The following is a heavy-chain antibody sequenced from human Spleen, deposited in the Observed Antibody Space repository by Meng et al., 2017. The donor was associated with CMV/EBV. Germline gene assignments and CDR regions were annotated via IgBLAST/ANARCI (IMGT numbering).Heavy chain of an antibody. J-gene: IGHJ5*02. D-gene: IGHD3-22*01. Sequence: GSVSSGTYYWSWIRQPPGKGLEWIGYISYSGTTNYNPSLKSRVTISVDTSKNQFSLKLSSVTAADTAVYYCARGTMTTKKRLNWFDPWGQGTLVTVSS. V-gene: IGHV4-61*01. CDR1: GSVSSGTYY. CDR3: ARGTMTTKKRLNWFDP. CDR2: ISYSGTT.